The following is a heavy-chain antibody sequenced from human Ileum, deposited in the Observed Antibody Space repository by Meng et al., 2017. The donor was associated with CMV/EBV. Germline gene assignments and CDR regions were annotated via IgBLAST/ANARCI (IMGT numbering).Heavy chain of an antibody. D-gene: IGHD1-26*01. Sequence: SETLSLTCDVSGGSISSNNWWSWVRQSPGKGLEWMGEIHHSGRSNYNPSVKSRVTMSVDKSKNQFSLKLNSVTAADTAMYYCARGSDYLWGFWGQGTLVTVSS. CDR2: IHHSGRS. CDR3: ARGSDYLWGF. CDR1: GGSISSNNW. J-gene: IGHJ4*02. V-gene: IGHV4-4*02.